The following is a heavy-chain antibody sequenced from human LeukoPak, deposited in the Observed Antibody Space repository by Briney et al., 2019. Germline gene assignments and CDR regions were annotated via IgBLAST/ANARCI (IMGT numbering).Heavy chain of an antibody. CDR2: INPNSGGT. CDR3: ARVVAAAARRYYFDY. Sequence: ASVTVSCKASGYTFTGYYMHWVRQAPGQGLEWMGWINPNSGGTNYAQKFQGRVTMTRDTSISTAYMELSRLRSDDTAVYYCARVVAAAARRYYFDYWGQGTLVTVSS. V-gene: IGHV1-2*02. J-gene: IGHJ4*02. D-gene: IGHD6-13*01. CDR1: GYTFTGYY.